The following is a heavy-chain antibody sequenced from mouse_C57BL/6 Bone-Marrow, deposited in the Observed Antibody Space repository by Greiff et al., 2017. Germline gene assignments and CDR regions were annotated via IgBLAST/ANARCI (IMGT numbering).Heavy chain of an antibody. CDR3: ARVGDGGYPRCWYFDV. J-gene: IGHJ1*03. Sequence: QVQLQQPGAELVKPGASVKMSCKASGYTFTSYWITWVKQRPGQGLEWIGDIYPGSGSTNYNEKFKSKATLTVDTSSSTAYMQLSSLTSEDSAVYYCARVGDGGYPRCWYFDVWGTGTTVTVSS. CDR2: IYPGSGST. D-gene: IGHD2-3*01. V-gene: IGHV1-55*01. CDR1: GYTFTSYW.